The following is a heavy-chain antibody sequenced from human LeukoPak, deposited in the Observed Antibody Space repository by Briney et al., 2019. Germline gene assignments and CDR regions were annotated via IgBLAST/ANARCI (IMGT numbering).Heavy chain of an antibody. CDR2: IKVSGGRT. V-gene: IGHV1-46*01. CDR3: AREPPESYYFDY. J-gene: IGHJ4*02. CDR1: GYTFSDFY. Sequence: ASVKVSCKASGYTFSDFYVHWVRQAPGQGLEWMGIIKVSGGRTKYAQKFQGRVTMTRDMSTSTVYMELNSLRSEDTAVYYCAREPPESYYFDYWGQGTLVTVSS.